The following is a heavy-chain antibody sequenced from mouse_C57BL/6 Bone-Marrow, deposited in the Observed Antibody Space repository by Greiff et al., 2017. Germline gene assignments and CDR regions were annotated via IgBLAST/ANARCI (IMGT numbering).Heavy chain of an antibody. V-gene: IGHV5-4*01. Sequence: EVKLQESGGGLVKPGGSLKLSCAASGFTFSSYAMSWVRQTPEKRLEWVATISDGGSYTYYPDNVKGRFTISRDNAKNNLYLQMSHLKSEDTAMYYCARDPNYYGSSYWYFDVWGTGTTVTVSS. CDR1: GFTFSSYA. CDR2: ISDGGSYT. J-gene: IGHJ1*03. CDR3: ARDPNYYGSSYWYFDV. D-gene: IGHD1-1*01.